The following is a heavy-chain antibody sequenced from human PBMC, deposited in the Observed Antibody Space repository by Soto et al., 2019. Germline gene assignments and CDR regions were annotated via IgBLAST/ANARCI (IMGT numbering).Heavy chain of an antibody. J-gene: IGHJ6*02. CDR1: GGTFSSHA. V-gene: IGHV1-69*06. CDR3: ARGDDFDYYYGVDV. D-gene: IGHD3-16*01. Sequence: SVKVSCKAYGGTFSSHAISWVRQAPGQGLEWMGGITPIFGTANYAQTFQGRVTITADKFTATAYMELRSLTSEDTAIYCCARGDDFDYYYGVDVWGQGTTVTVSS. CDR2: ITPIFGTA.